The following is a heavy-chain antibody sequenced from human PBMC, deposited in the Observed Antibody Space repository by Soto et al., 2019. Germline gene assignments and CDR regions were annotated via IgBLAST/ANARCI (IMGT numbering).Heavy chain of an antibody. Sequence: GSLRLSCAASGITTSFYWMGWVRQAPGRGLEWVASIKNDGTEKHYMDSLKGRFTISRDNALNSLYLQMNSLRAEDTAVYFCVTGYHSDYWGQGTLVTVSS. D-gene: IGHD2-15*01. CDR1: GITTSFYW. CDR2: IKNDGTEK. J-gene: IGHJ4*02. V-gene: IGHV3-7*03. CDR3: VTGYHSDY.